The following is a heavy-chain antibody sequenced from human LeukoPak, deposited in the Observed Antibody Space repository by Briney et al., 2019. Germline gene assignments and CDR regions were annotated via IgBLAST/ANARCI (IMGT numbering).Heavy chain of an antibody. Sequence: ASVKVSCNASGDTFTSYDINWVRQATGQGLEWMGWMNPNSGNTGYAQKFQGRVTMTRNTSISTAYMELSSLRSEDTAVYYCARAPYDSSAAFDYWGQGTLVTVSS. CDR3: ARAPYDSSAAFDY. CDR1: GDTFTSYD. CDR2: MNPNSGNT. J-gene: IGHJ4*02. D-gene: IGHD3-22*01. V-gene: IGHV1-8*01.